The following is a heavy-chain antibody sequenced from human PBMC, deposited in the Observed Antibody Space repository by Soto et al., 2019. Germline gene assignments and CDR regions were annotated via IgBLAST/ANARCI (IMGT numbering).Heavy chain of an antibody. D-gene: IGHD6-19*01. J-gene: IGHJ4*02. CDR1: GDSVSSNTAA. CDR3: ARGVAGSGFDL. CDR2: TYYRSNWRH. Sequence: SQTLSLPCAISGDSVSSNTAAWNWIRSSPSRGLEWLGRTYYRSNWRHDYAVSVKSRITVNPDTSKNHFSLQLNSVTPDATAVYYCARGVAGSGFDLWGQGTLVTVSS. V-gene: IGHV6-1*01.